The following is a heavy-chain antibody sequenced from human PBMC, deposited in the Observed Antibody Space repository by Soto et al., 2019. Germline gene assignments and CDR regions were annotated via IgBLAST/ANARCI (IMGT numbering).Heavy chain of an antibody. CDR1: GGTFSSYA. Sequence: ASVKVSCKASGGTFSSYAISWVRQAPGQGLEWMGGIIPIFGTANYAQKFQGRVTITADESTSTAYMELSSLRSEDTAVYYCATRSPIYCSGGSCPRDYYYYGMDVWGQGTTVTVSS. CDR2: IIPIFGTA. D-gene: IGHD2-15*01. J-gene: IGHJ6*02. V-gene: IGHV1-69*13. CDR3: ATRSPIYCSGGSCPRDYYYYGMDV.